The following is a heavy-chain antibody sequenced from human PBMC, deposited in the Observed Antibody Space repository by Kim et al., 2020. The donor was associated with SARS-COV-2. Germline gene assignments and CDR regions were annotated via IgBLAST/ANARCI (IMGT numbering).Heavy chain of an antibody. V-gene: IGHV4-34*01. Sequence: SETLSLTCAVYGGSFSGYYWSWIRQPPGKGLEWIGEINHSGSTNYNPSLKSRVTISVDTSKNQFSLKLSSVTAADTAVYYCARGAYITRRYYYARSYYFDYWGQGTLVTVSS. J-gene: IGHJ4*02. CDR3: ARGAYITRRYYYARSYYFDY. D-gene: IGHD3-10*01. CDR1: GGSFSGYY. CDR2: INHSGST.